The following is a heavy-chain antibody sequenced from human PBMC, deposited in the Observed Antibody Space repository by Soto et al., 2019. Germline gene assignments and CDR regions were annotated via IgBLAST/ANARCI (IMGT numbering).Heavy chain of an antibody. CDR2: IYHSGST. Sequence: TLSLTCSVSGGSISIGGYSWSWTRPPPGKGLEWIGYIYHSGSTYYNPSLKSRVTISVDRSKNQFSLKLSSVTAADTAVFYCASSTVTYYYYYGRDVWGQGTTVTVSS. J-gene: IGHJ6*02. CDR3: ASSTVTYYYYYGRDV. D-gene: IGHD4-17*01. CDR1: GGSISIGGYS. V-gene: IGHV4-30-2*01.